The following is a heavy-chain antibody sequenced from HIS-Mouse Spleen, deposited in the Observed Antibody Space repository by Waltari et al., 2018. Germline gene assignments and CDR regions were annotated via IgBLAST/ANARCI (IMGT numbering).Heavy chain of an antibody. Sequence: QVQLVQSGAEVKKPGASVKVSCKASGYTFTSYDITWVRQAAGHGLEWMGWMNPNSGNTGYAQKFQGRVTMTRNTSISTAYMELSSLRSEDTAVYYCARIGSHRRGYSYGYWFDPWGQGTLVTVSS. CDR2: MNPNSGNT. CDR1: GYTFTSYD. V-gene: IGHV1-8*01. J-gene: IGHJ5*02. D-gene: IGHD5-18*01. CDR3: ARIGSHRRGYSYGYWFDP.